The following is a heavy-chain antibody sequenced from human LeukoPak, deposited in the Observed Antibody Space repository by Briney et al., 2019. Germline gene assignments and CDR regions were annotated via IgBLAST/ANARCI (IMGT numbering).Heavy chain of an antibody. V-gene: IGHV3-9*01. CDR3: ARDGSYCGGDCYPWRGAYYYYGIDV. CDR2: ISWNSGSI. D-gene: IGHD2-21*02. J-gene: IGHJ6*02. CDR1: GFTFDDYA. Sequence: GGSLRLSCAASGFTFDDYAMHWVRHAPGKGLEWVPGISWNSGSIGYADSVKGRFTISRDNAKNSLYLQMNSLRAEDTAVYYCARDGSYCGGDCYPWRGAYYYYGIDVWGQGTTVTVSS.